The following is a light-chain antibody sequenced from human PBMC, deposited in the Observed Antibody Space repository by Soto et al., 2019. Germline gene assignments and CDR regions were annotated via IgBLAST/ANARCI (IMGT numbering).Light chain of an antibody. CDR3: QQYNKWPLT. Sequence: EIVMTQSLATLSVSPGERATLSCRASQSVSSTLAWYQHKPGQAPRLLIYGASIRATGIPARFSGSESGTEFTLTISSLQSEDFAVYYCQQYNKWPLTFGQGTKVDIK. V-gene: IGKV3-15*01. CDR1: QSVSST. CDR2: GAS. J-gene: IGKJ1*01.